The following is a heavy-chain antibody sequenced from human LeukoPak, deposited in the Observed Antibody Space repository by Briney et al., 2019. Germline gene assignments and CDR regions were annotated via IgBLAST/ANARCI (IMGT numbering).Heavy chain of an antibody. CDR2: IYYSGST. CDR3: ARRGGVGAAASFDF. CDR1: GFTFSSYW. V-gene: IGHV4-39*01. Sequence: PGGSLRLSCAASGFTFSSYWMHWVRQAPGKGLEWIGSIYYSGSTYYNPSLKSRITISVDTSKNQFSLKLSSVTAADTAVYYCARRGGVGAAASFDFWGQGTLVTVSS. J-gene: IGHJ4*02. D-gene: IGHD2-2*01.